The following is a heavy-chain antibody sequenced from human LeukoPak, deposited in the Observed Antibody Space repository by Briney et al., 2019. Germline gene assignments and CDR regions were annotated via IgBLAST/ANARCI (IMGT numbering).Heavy chain of an antibody. D-gene: IGHD6-19*01. J-gene: IGHJ4*02. CDR2: ISSSSTTI. Sequence: GGSLRLSCAASGFTFSSSSMNWVRQASGEGLEWISYISSSSTTIYYADSVKGRFTISRDNAKNSLYLQMNSLRAEDTAVYYCASGYSSGPVYWGQGNLVTVSS. CDR1: GFTFSSSS. V-gene: IGHV3-48*04. CDR3: ASGYSSGPVY.